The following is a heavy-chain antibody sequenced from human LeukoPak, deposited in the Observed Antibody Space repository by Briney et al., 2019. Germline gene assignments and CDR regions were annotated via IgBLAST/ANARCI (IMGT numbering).Heavy chain of an antibody. Sequence: GGSLRLSCAASGFTFNTYAMTWVRQAPGKGLEWVSTISGNYGSTYYADSVKGRFTISRDNFKNTVFLRMNSLRAEDTAVYYCAKVVLLLTASDAFDFWGKGTKVTVSS. CDR1: GFTFNTYA. V-gene: IGHV3-23*01. CDR2: ISGNYGST. CDR3: AKVVLLLTASDAFDF. D-gene: IGHD2-21*02. J-gene: IGHJ3*01.